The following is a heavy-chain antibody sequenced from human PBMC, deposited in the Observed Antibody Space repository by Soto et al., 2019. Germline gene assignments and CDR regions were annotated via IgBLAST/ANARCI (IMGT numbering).Heavy chain of an antibody. Sequence: ASVKVSCKASGYTLTRYTMNWVRQAPGQRLEWMGWINPDNGNTKSSQKFQDRVIITRDTSASTAYMDLSSLRSEDTAVYYCARGIATGQLDPWGQGTLVTVSS. J-gene: IGHJ5*02. D-gene: IGHD2-15*01. CDR3: ARGIATGQLDP. CDR2: INPDNGNT. CDR1: GYTLTRYT. V-gene: IGHV1-3*01.